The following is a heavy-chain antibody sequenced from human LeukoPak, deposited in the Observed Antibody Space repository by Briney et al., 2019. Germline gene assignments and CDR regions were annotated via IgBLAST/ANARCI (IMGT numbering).Heavy chain of an antibody. D-gene: IGHD6-13*01. CDR2: IYSTGST. J-gene: IGHJ4*02. CDR1: GFTVSSNY. Sequence: PGGTLSLARAASGFTVSSNYMSWVRQAPGKGREWVSVIYSTGSTYYADAVKGRFTISRDNSKNTLYLQMNSLRAEDTAVYYCAREDVAAAGPDYFDYWGQGTLVTVSS. V-gene: IGHV3-66*01. CDR3: AREDVAAAGPDYFDY.